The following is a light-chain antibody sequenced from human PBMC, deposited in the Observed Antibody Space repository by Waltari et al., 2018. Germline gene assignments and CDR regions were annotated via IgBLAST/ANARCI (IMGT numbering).Light chain of an antibody. V-gene: IGKV3-11*01. J-gene: IGKJ4*01. CDR3: QQRSNWPPKLT. CDR2: DAS. Sequence: EIVLTQSPATLSLSPGERATLSCRASQSVSSYLAWYQQKPGQAPRLLIYDASNRTTGIPARFSGSGSGTDFTLTISSLEPEDFAVYYCQQRSNWPPKLTFGGGTKVEIK. CDR1: QSVSSY.